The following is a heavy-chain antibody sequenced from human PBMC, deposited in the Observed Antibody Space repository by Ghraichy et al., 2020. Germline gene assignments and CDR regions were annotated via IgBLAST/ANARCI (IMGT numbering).Heavy chain of an antibody. Sequence: SQTLSLTCNVSGDSIHSRASYWGWIRQSPERGLEWIATVSYSGSTYYNPSLKSRVAISVDSSKNQFSLKLTSVTAADTAVYFCAREWLGTLGYFDPWGQGTLVTVSS. CDR3: AREWLGTLGYFDP. CDR2: VSYSGST. J-gene: IGHJ5*02. V-gene: IGHV4-39*07. CDR1: GDSIHSRASY. D-gene: IGHD3-10*01.